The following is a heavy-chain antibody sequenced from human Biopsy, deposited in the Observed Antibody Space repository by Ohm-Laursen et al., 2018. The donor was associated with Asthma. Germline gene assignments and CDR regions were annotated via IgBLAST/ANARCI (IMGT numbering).Heavy chain of an antibody. CDR3: ARGYSGSDRIVYYYSGLEV. V-gene: IGHV1-69*13. J-gene: IGHJ6*02. D-gene: IGHD5-12*01. CDR1: GDSFSNYA. Sequence: SVKVSCKASGDSFSNYAISWVRQAPGQGLEWMGGLIPVLGTPDHAQMLEGRVTITADESTSAAYMELSSLSSEDTAVYYCARGYSGSDRIVYYYSGLEVWGQGTTVTVSS. CDR2: LIPVLGTP.